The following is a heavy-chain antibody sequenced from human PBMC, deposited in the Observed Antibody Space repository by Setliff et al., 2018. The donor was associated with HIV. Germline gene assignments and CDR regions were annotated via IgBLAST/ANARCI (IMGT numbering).Heavy chain of an antibody. V-gene: IGHV4-31*03. CDR2: TYSRGTS. CDR3: ARDTYEVSTGPGAFDI. CDR1: GGSINSGDYF. D-gene: IGHD3-9*01. J-gene: IGHJ3*02. Sequence: SETLSLTCTVSGGSINSGDYFWSWIRQHPGKGLEWIGYTYSRGTSYYHPSLNNRVTMSLDTSKNHFSLTVDSVTAADTAVYYCARDTYEVSTGPGAFDIWGQGTMVTVSS.